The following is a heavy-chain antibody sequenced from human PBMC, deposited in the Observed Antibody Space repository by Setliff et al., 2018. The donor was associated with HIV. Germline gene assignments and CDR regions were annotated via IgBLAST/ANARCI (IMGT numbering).Heavy chain of an antibody. D-gene: IGHD2-15*01. J-gene: IGHJ4*02. CDR2: MNPSGGST. Sequence: ASVQVSCKASGYIFSSYNMHWVRQAPGQGLEWMGMMNPSGGSTSYAQKFQGRVSVTRDTSTSTVYLELSSLKSEDTALYYCARDQGTYCSGGSSYFHYYFDSWGQGTLVTVSS. V-gene: IGHV1-46*01. CDR3: ARDQGTYCSGGSSYFHYYFDS. CDR1: GYIFSSYN.